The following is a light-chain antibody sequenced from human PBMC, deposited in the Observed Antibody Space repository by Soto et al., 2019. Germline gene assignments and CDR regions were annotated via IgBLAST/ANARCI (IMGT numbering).Light chain of an antibody. V-gene: IGKV1-27*01. J-gene: IGKJ1*01. Sequence: DIQMTQSPSSLSASVGDRVTITCRASQGISTYLVWYQQKPGTVPKLLIFAASTLQSGVPSRFSGSGSGTDITLTISSLQPEDVATYYCQNYNGAPWTFGQGTKVELK. CDR1: QGISTY. CDR2: AAS. CDR3: QNYNGAPWT.